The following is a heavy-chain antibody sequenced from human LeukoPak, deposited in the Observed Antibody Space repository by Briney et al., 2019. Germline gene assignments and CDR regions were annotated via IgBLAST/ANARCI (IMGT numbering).Heavy chain of an antibody. J-gene: IGHJ4*02. CDR3: ARAPLRRYCSSTSCYAPFDY. Sequence: ASVKVSCKASGYTFTSYAMNWVRQAPGQGLEWMGWINTNTGNPTYAQGFTGRFVFSLDTSVSTAYLQISSLKAEDTAVYYCARAPLRRYCSSTSCYAPFDYWGQGTLVTVSS. CDR1: GYTFTSYA. D-gene: IGHD2-2*01. V-gene: IGHV7-4-1*02. CDR2: INTNTGNP.